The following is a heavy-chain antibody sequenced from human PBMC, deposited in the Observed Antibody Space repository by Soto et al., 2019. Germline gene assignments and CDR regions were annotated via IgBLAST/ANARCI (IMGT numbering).Heavy chain of an antibody. Sequence: QVQLQESGPGLVKPSGTLSLTCAVSGDSISSDKWWSWIRQPPGKGLQWIGEIYHSGSTKYNPSLKSRVIISVDKSKNQFSLQLSSVTDADTAVYYCARGETQQQRDYWGQGTLVTVSS. CDR3: ARGETQQQRDY. D-gene: IGHD6-13*01. CDR1: GDSISSDKW. V-gene: IGHV4-4*02. J-gene: IGHJ4*02. CDR2: IYHSGST.